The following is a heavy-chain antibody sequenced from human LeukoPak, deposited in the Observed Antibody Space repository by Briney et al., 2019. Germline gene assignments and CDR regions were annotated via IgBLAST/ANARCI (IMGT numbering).Heavy chain of an antibody. J-gene: IGHJ6*03. V-gene: IGHV1-69*13. Sequence: ASVKVSCKASGGTFSSYAISWVRQAPGQGLEWMGGIIPIFGTANYAQKFQGRVTITADESTSTAYMELSSLRSEDTAVYYCARASADGKYSSGWYPYYYYYYMDVWGKGTTVTVSS. CDR3: ARASADGKYSSGWYPYYYYYYMDV. CDR1: GGTFSSYA. CDR2: IIPIFGTA. D-gene: IGHD6-19*01.